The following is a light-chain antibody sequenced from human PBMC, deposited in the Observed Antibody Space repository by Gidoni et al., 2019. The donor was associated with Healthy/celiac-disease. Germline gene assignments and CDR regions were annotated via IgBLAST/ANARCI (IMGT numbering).Light chain of an antibody. V-gene: IGLV1-47*01. Sequence: QSVLTQPPSASGTPGQRVTISCSGSSPNIGSNYVYWYQQLPGTAPKLLIYRNNQRPSGVPDRFSGSKSGTSASLAISGLRSEDEADYYCVAWDDSLSGWMFGGGTKLTVL. CDR3: VAWDDSLSGWM. J-gene: IGLJ3*02. CDR2: RNN. CDR1: SPNIGSNY.